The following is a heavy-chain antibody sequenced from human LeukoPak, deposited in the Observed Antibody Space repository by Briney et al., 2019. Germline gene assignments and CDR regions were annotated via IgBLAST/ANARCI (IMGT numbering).Heavy chain of an antibody. D-gene: IGHD5-12*01. V-gene: IGHV4-34*01. CDR2: INHSGST. J-gene: IGHJ4*02. CDR3: ARERSGRWYGGYDGLR. Sequence: SETLSLTCAVYGGSFSGYYWSWIRQPPGKGLEWIGEINHSGSTYYNPSLKSRVTTSVDTSKNQFSLKLSSVTAADTAVYYCARERSGRWYGGYDGLRWGQGTLVTVSS. CDR1: GGSFSGYY.